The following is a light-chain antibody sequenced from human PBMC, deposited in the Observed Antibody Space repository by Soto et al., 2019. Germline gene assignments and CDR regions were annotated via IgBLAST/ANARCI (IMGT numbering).Light chain of an antibody. Sequence: QSALTQPPSASGSPGQSVTISCTGTSSDVGGYNYVYCYQQHPGKAPKLMIYEVTKRPSGVPDRFSGSKSGNTASLTVSGLQAEDEADYYCSSYADSNSYVFGTGTKLTVL. CDR2: EVT. CDR3: SSYADSNSYV. CDR1: SSDVGGYNY. V-gene: IGLV2-8*01. J-gene: IGLJ1*01.